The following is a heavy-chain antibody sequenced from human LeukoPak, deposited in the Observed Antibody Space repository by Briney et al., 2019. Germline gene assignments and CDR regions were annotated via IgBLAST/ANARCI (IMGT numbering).Heavy chain of an antibody. J-gene: IGHJ3*02. V-gene: IGHV4-4*07. D-gene: IGHD3-3*01. CDR2: IYTSGST. CDR1: GGSISSYN. CDR3: ARALRFLEWFPHDAFDI. Sequence: PSETLSLTRAVPGGSISSYNWRWVRQPAGKGLEWIGRIYTSGSTNYNPSLKSRVTISVDKAKNQFSLKLSSVTAADSAVYYCARALRFLEWFPHDAFDICGQGTMVTVSP.